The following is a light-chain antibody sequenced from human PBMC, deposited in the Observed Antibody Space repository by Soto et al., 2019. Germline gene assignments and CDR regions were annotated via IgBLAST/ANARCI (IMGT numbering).Light chain of an antibody. J-gene: IGKJ1*01. V-gene: IGKV3-20*01. CDR2: DAS. Sequence: EILFTQSPGTLSLSPGERATLSCRASQSVSSYLAWYQQKPGQAPRLLIYDASHRETGIPVRFSGSGAGTAFTRTISRLEPEDFAVYYCQHYGNSRRTFGQGTKVDIK. CDR3: QHYGNSRRT. CDR1: QSVSSY.